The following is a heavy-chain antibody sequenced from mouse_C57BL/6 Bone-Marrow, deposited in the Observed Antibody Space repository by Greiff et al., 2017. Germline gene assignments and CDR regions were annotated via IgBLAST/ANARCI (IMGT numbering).Heavy chain of an antibody. V-gene: IGHV1-52*01. CDR3: ARAYKAWFAY. CDR2: IDPSDSET. Sequence: QVQLLQPGAELVRPGSSVKLSCKASGYTFTSYWMHWVKQRPIQGLEWIGNIDPSDSETHYNQKFKDKATLTVAKSSSTAYMQLSSLTSEDSAVYYCARAYKAWFAYWGQGTLVTVSA. CDR1: GYTFTSYW. J-gene: IGHJ3*01. D-gene: IGHD6-5*01.